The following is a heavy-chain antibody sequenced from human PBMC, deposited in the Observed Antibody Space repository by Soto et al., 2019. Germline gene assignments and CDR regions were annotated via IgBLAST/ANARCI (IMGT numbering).Heavy chain of an antibody. V-gene: IGHV3-33*01. CDR3: VRETDY. Sequence: QVQLVESGGGVVQPGRSLRLSCAASGFTFSSYGMHWVRQAPGKGLEWVAVIWYDGSNKYYADSVKGRFTISRDNSKNTLYRKMNSLRAEDTVVYYCVRETDYWGQGTMVTVSS. J-gene: IGHJ3*01. CDR2: IWYDGSNK. D-gene: IGHD4-17*01. CDR1: GFTFSSYG.